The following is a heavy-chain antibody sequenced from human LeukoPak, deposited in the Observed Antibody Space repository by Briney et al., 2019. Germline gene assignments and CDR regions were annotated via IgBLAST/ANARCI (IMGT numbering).Heavy chain of an antibody. CDR1: GGSFSGYY. V-gene: IGHV4-34*01. CDR3: ARDGRAGSLFAY. J-gene: IGHJ4*02. D-gene: IGHD6-19*01. Sequence: SETLSLTCAVYGGSFSGYYWSWIRQPPGKGLEWIGEINHSGSTNYNPSLKSRVTMSVDTSKNQFSLKLSSVTAADTAIYYCARDGRAGSLFAYWGQGTLVTVSS. CDR2: INHSGST.